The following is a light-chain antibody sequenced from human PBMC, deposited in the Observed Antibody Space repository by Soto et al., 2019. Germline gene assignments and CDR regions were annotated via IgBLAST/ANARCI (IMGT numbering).Light chain of an antibody. Sequence: EVVVTQSPGTLSLSPGERATLSCRASQSVTSDYLAWYQQKPGQSPRLLMSGASRRATGVPDRFSGSGSGTDFTLNISRLEPEDFAVYYCQHYGHALWAFGQGTKVEIK. CDR3: QHYGHALWA. V-gene: IGKV3-20*01. J-gene: IGKJ1*01. CDR1: QSVTSDY. CDR2: GAS.